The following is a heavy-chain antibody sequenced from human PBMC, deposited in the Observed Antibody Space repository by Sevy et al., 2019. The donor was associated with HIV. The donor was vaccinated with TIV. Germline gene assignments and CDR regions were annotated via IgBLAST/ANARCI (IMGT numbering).Heavy chain of an antibody. V-gene: IGHV3-53*01. CDR3: ARGKHISDYYGSFDY. D-gene: IGHD3-3*01. CDR2: IYIGGST. CDR1: GLTVSSNF. J-gene: IGHJ4*02. Sequence: GGSLRLSCAASGLTVSSNFMSWVRQAPGKGLEWVSVIYIGGSTYYADSVKGQFTISRDDSKNTLYLQMNSLRAEDTAVYYCARGKHISDYYGSFDYWGQGTLVTVSS.